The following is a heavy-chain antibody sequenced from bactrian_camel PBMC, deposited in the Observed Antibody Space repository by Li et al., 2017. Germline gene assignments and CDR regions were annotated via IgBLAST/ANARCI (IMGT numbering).Heavy chain of an antibody. V-gene: IGHV3S9*01. J-gene: IGHJ4*01. CDR3: ATSGWFDDEFNS. CDR2: VLSDGSL. CDR1: GESVNRYC. Sequence: HVQLVESGGGSVQAGGSLTLSCVVSGESVNRYCIGWFRQVPGKEREGVAGVLSDGSLRYIDSVRGRFTLSRDSAKGTVYLQMNSLKSEDTGLYYCATSGWFDDEFNSWGQGTQVTVS. D-gene: IGHD2*01.